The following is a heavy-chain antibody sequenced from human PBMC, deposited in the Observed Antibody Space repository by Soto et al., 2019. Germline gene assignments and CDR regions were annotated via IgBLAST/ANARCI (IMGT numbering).Heavy chain of an antibody. CDR3: TTYSGYDWDFDS. J-gene: IGHJ4*02. CDR2: IKSKTDGGTT. D-gene: IGHD5-12*01. CDR1: GFTFSNAW. Sequence: EVQLVESGGGLVKPGGSLRLSCAASGFTFSNAWMNWVRQAPGKGLEWVGRIKSKTDGGTTDYAAPVKGRFTISRDDSKHTLYLQTNSLKTEDTAVYYCTTYSGYDWDFDSWGQGTLVTVSS. V-gene: IGHV3-15*07.